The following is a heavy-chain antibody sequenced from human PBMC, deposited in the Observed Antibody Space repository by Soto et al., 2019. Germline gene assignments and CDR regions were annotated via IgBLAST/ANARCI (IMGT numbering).Heavy chain of an antibody. J-gene: IGHJ5*02. V-gene: IGHV1-3*01. CDR1: GYTCTSYA. Sequence: ASVKVSCKASGYTCTSYAMHWVRQAPGQRLEWMGWINAGNGNTKYSQKFQGRVTITRDTSASTAYMELSSLRSEDTAVYYCARDSSSWYWFDPWGQGTLVTVSS. CDR3: ARDSSSWYWFDP. D-gene: IGHD6-13*01. CDR2: INAGNGNT.